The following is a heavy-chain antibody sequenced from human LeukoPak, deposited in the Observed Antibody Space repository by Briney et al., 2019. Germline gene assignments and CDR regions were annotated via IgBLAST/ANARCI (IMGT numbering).Heavy chain of an antibody. CDR2: IYYSGST. V-gene: IGHV4-30-4*01. CDR1: GGSISSGDYY. D-gene: IGHD3-3*01. Sequence: SQTLSLTCTVSGGSISSGDYYWSWIRQPPGKGLEWIGYIYYSGSTYYNPSLKSRVTISVDTSKNQFSLKLSSVTAADTAVYYCARGFWSGYYSPFDYWGQGTLVTVSS. J-gene: IGHJ4*02. CDR3: ARGFWSGYYSPFDY.